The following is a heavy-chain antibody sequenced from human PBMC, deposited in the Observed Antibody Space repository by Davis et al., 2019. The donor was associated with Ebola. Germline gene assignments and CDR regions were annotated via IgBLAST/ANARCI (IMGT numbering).Heavy chain of an antibody. CDR2: INAGNGNT. D-gene: IGHD2-21*01. J-gene: IGHJ5*02. V-gene: IGHV1-3*01. Sequence: ASVKVSCKASGYTFTSYAMHWVRQAPGQRLEWMGWINAGNGNTKYSQKFQGRVTITADESTSTAYMELSSLRSEDTAVYYCARDPRGLAYCGGDCSRGFDPWGQGTLITVSS. CDR3: ARDPRGLAYCGGDCSRGFDP. CDR1: GYTFTSYA.